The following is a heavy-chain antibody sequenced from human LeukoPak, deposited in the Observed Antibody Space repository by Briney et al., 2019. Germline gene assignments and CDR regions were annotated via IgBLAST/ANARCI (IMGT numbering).Heavy chain of an antibody. Sequence: GGSLRLSCAASGLTFSSYAMSWVRQAPGKGLEWVSDISGSGGITHYVDSVKGRFTISRDNSKNTLYLQMNSLRVEDTAVYYCAKATGSYPSNPFDYWGQGTLVTVSS. D-gene: IGHD1-26*01. V-gene: IGHV3-23*01. CDR3: AKATGSYPSNPFDY. J-gene: IGHJ4*02. CDR1: GLTFSSYA. CDR2: ISGSGGIT.